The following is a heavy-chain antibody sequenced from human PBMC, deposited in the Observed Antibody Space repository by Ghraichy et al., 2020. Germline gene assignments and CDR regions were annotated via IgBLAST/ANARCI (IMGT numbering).Heavy chain of an antibody. CDR3: ASQIDIVVVPAAPIIAGYYYYGMDV. J-gene: IGHJ6*02. CDR2: ISSSSSYI. CDR1: GFTFSSYS. Sequence: GESLNISCAASGFTFSSYSMNWVRQAPGKGLEWVSSISSSSSYIYYADSVKGRFTISRDNAKNSLYLQMNSLRAEDTAVYYCASQIDIVVVPAAPIIAGYYYYGMDVWGLGTTVTVSS. D-gene: IGHD2-2*01. V-gene: IGHV3-21*01.